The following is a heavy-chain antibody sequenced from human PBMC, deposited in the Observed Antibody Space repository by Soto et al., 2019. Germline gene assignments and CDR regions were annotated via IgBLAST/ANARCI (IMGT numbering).Heavy chain of an antibody. CDR1: GFTFSRYA. CDR3: ARGGRGYEFDY. J-gene: IGHJ4*02. CDR2: ISSNGGST. V-gene: IGHV3-64*01. D-gene: IGHD5-12*01. Sequence: EVQLVESGGGLVQPGGSLRLSCAASGFTFSRYAMHWVRQAPGKGLEYVSPISSNGGSTYYANSVKSRFTISRDNSKNTLYLQMGSLRPEDTAVYYCARGGRGYEFDYWGQGTLVTVSS.